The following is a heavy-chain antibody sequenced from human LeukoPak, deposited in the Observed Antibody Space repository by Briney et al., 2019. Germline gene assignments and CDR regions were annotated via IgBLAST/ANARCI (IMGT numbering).Heavy chain of an antibody. CDR3: AHRPYRSGSWDFGDFDY. D-gene: IGHD2-15*01. Sequence: SSPKLVKHTHTHTLTCTFSGFSLNTNGVGVGWIRQPPGKVLDWLAVIYWDNDRRYSPSLKSRLTITKHTSQNQVVLTLTNVDPVDTATYCCAHRPYRSGSWDFGDFDYWGQGALGTVSS. CDR1: GFSLNTNGVG. V-gene: IGHV2-5*02. CDR2: IYWDNDR. J-gene: IGHJ4*02.